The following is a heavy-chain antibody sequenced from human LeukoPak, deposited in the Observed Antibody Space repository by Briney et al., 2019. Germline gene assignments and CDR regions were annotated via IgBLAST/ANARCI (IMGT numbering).Heavy chain of an antibody. J-gene: IGHJ4*02. D-gene: IGHD4-17*01. Sequence: GGSLRLSCTVSGFNFGDYAMSWVRQAPGKGLEWVGFIRGRAKGGTTDYAASVKGRFTISRDDSKRIAYLQMNSLTMEDTAVYYCARVFDSTVTDDYWGQGTLVTVSS. V-gene: IGHV3-49*04. CDR3: ARVFDSTVTDDY. CDR1: GFNFGDYA. CDR2: IRGRAKGGTT.